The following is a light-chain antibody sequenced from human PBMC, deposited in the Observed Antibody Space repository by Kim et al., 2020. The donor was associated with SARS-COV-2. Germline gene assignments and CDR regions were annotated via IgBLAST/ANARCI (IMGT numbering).Light chain of an antibody. V-gene: IGLV7-43*01. CDR2: STS. CDR1: TGAVTSGYY. J-gene: IGLJ1*01. CDR3: LLYSGGGYV. Sequence: PGGTVTLTCASSTGAVTSGYYPSWFQKKAGQVPRALIHSTSNRHSWTPARFSGSLLGGKAALTLSAVQPEDEAEYYCLLYSGGGYVFGTGTKVTVL.